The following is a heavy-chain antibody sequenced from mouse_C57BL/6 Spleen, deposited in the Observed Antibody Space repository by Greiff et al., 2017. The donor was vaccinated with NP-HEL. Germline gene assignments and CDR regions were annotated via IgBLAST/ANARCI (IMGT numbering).Heavy chain of an antibody. Sequence: EVQRVESGGGLVKPGGSLKLSCAASGFTFSSYAMSWVRQTPEKRLEWVATISDGGSYTYYPDNVKGRFTISRDNAKNNLYLQMSHLKSEDTAMYYCARDLGYDYGYAMDYWGQGTSVTVSS. J-gene: IGHJ4*01. CDR1: GFTFSSYA. D-gene: IGHD2-4*01. V-gene: IGHV5-4*01. CDR2: ISDGGSYT. CDR3: ARDLGYDYGYAMDY.